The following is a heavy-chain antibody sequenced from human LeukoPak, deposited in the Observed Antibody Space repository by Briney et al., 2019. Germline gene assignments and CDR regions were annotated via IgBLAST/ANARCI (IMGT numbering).Heavy chain of an antibody. CDR2: IRYDGSNK. CDR3: ATSRYYYDSSGYPEYFQH. V-gene: IGHV3-30*02. CDR1: GFTFSSYG. J-gene: IGHJ1*01. Sequence: GGPLRLSCAASGFTFSSYGMHWVRQAPGKGLEWVAFIRYDGSNKYYADSVKGRFTISRDNSKNTLYLQMNSLRAEDTAVYYCATSRYYYDSSGYPEYFQHWGQGTLVTVSS. D-gene: IGHD3-22*01.